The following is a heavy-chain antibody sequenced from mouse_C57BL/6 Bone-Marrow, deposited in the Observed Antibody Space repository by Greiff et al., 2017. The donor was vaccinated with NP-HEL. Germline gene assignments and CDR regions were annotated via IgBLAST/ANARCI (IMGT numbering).Heavy chain of an antibody. CDR3: TAYGNYEDFDY. D-gene: IGHD2-1*01. CDR2: IYPGNSDT. CDR1: GYTFTSYW. J-gene: IGHJ2*01. Sequence: VQLQQSGTVLARPGASVKMSCKTSGYTFTSYWMHWVKQRPGQGLEWIGAIYPGNSDTSYNQKFKGKAKLTAVTSASTAYMELSSLTSEDSAVYYCTAYGNYEDFDYWGQGTTLTVSS. V-gene: IGHV1-5*01.